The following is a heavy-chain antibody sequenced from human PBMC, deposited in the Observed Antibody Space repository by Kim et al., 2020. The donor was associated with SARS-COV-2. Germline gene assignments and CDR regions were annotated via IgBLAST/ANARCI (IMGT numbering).Heavy chain of an antibody. V-gene: IGHV2-70*11. J-gene: IGHJ6*02. CDR1: GFSLSSSGMS. CDR2: IDWDDDK. Sequence: SGPTLVNPTQTLTLTCTFSGFSLSSSGMSVSWIRQPPGKALEWLARIDWDDDKDYSTSLKTRLTISKDTSKNQVVLTMTNMDSVDTATYYWARTRGGMDVWGQGTPVTVSS. CDR3: ARTRGGMDV. D-gene: IGHD3-10*01.